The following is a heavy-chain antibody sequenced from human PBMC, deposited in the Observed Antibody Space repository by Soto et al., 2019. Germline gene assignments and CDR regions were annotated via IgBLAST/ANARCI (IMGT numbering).Heavy chain of an antibody. J-gene: IGHJ4*02. D-gene: IGHD5-12*01. CDR3: ARGGRMATTPFDY. V-gene: IGHV4-59*01. Sequence: SETLSLTCTVSGGSISSFYWSWIRQPPGKGLEWIGYISYSVSTNYNPSLKSRVTISVDTSKDQFSLKLSSVTAADTAVYFCARGGRMATTPFDYWGQGTLVTVSS. CDR1: GGSISSFY. CDR2: ISYSVST.